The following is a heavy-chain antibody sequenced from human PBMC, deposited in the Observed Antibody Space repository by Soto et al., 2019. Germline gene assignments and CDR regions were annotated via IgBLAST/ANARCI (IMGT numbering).Heavy chain of an antibody. V-gene: IGHV3-15*01. Sequence: GGSLRLSCAASGFTFSNAWMSWVRQAPGKGLEWVGRIKSKTDGWTTDYAAPVKGRFTISRDDSKNTLYLQMNSLKTENTAVYYCTTDMTTVTTHAFDIWGQGTMVTVSS. J-gene: IGHJ3*02. CDR2: IKSKTDGWTT. CDR3: TTDMTTVTTHAFDI. CDR1: GFTFSNAW. D-gene: IGHD4-17*01.